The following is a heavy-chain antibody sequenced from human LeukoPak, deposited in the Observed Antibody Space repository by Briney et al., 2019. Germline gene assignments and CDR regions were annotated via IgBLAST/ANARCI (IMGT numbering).Heavy chain of an antibody. V-gene: IGHV3-74*01. D-gene: IGHD2-15*01. CDR3: ARELLRGWFDP. J-gene: IGHJ5*02. Sequence: PGGSLRLSCAASGFTFINYWMHWVRQAPGEGLVWVSRVDNDGSRTSHADSVKGRFTISRDNSKNTLYLQMNSLRAEDTAVYYCARELLRGWFDPWGQGTLVTVSS. CDR2: VDNDGSRT. CDR1: GFTFINYW.